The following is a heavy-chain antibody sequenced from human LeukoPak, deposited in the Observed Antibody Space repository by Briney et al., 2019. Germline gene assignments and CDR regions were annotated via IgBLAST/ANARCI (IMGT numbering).Heavy chain of an antibody. V-gene: IGHV3-30*04. D-gene: IGHD3-10*01. CDR2: ISYDGSNK. J-gene: IGHJ4*02. CDR3: AREGVGSYYFDY. Sequence: GRSLRLSCAASGFTFSSYVMHWVRQAPGTGLERVAVISYDGSNKYYADSVKGRFTISRDNSKNTLYLQMNSLRAEDTAVYYCAREGVGSYYFDYWGQGTLVTVSS. CDR1: GFTFSSYV.